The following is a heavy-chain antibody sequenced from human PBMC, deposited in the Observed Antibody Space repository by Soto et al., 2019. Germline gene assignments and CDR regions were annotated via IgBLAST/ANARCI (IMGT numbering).Heavy chain of an antibody. CDR2: ISSSGSTI. V-gene: IGHV3-11*01. CDR1: GFTFSDYY. J-gene: IGHJ6*03. CDR3: ARGITIFGVVTDYYYYYMDV. D-gene: IGHD3-3*01. Sequence: QVQLVESGGGLVKPGGSLRLSCAASGFTFSDYYMSWIRQAPGKGLEWVSYISSSGSTIYYADSVKGRFTISRDNAKNSLYLQMNSLGAEDTAVYYCARGITIFGVVTDYYYYYMDVWGKGTTVTVSS.